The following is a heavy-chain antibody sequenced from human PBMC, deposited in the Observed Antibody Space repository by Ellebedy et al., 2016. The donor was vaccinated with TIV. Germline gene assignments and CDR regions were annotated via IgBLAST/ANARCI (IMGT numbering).Heavy chain of an antibody. CDR1: GCSISTYY. CDR3: ARYRSGIVVVPAHYGMDV. J-gene: IGHJ6*02. CDR2: IYSSATT. D-gene: IGHD2-2*01. V-gene: IGHV4-59*01. Sequence: SETLSLXXTVSGCSISTYYWSWIRHPPGNGLERIGYIYSSATTNYNPSLKSRVTISIDTSKNQFSLKLSSLTAADTAVYYCARYRSGIVVVPAHYGMDVWGQGTTVTVSS.